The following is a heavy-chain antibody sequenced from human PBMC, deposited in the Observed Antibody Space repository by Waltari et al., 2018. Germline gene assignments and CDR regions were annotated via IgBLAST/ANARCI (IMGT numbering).Heavy chain of an antibody. CDR2: IYHSGST. Sequence: QVQLQESGPGLVKPSETLSLTCTVSGYSISSGYYWGWIRQPPGKGLEWIGSIYHSGSTYSNPSLKSRVTISVDTSKNQFSLKLSSVTAADTAVYYCARDGIAAAGPFDYWGQGTLVTVSS. D-gene: IGHD6-13*01. J-gene: IGHJ4*02. CDR1: GYSISSGYY. CDR3: ARDGIAAAGPFDY. V-gene: IGHV4-38-2*02.